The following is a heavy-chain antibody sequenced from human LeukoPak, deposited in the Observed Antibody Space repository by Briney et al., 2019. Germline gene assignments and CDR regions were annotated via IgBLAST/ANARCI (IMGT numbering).Heavy chain of an antibody. CDR3: ARVVVIPPVHNWFDP. D-gene: IGHD3-22*01. Sequence: ASVKVSCKASGGTFSSYAISWVRQAPGQGLEWMGGIIPIFGTANYAQKFQGRVTITADESTSTAYMELSSLRSEDTAVYYCARVVVIPPVHNWFDPWGQGTLVTVSS. J-gene: IGHJ5*02. V-gene: IGHV1-69*01. CDR2: IIPIFGTA. CDR1: GGTFSSYA.